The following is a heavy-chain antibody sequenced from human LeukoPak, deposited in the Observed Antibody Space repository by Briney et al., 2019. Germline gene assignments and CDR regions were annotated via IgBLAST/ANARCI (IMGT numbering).Heavy chain of an antibody. D-gene: IGHD2-15*01. CDR3: AKVYCVTATCKYYFDY. Sequence: PGGSLRLSCAASGFTFSSYGMHWVRQAPGKGLEWVAFIQYDGSNKYYGDSVKGRFTISRDNSRNTLFLQMNSLRTDDTAMYFCAKVYCVTATCKYYFDYWGQGTLVTVSS. CDR2: IQYDGSNK. V-gene: IGHV3-30*02. J-gene: IGHJ4*02. CDR1: GFTFSSYG.